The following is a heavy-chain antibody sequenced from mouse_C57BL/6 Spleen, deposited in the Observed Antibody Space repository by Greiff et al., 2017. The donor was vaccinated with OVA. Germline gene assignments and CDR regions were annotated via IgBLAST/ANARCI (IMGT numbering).Heavy chain of an antibody. J-gene: IGHJ2*01. V-gene: IGHV1-81*01. Sequence: VQLVESGAELARPGASVKLSCKASGYTFTSYGISWVKQRTGQGLEWIGEIYPRSGNTYYNEKFKGKATLTADKSSSTAYMELRSLTSEDSAVYFCAREGGLPYFDYWGQGTTLTVSS. CDR3: AREGGLPYFDY. CDR2: IYPRSGNT. D-gene: IGHD2-4*01. CDR1: GYTFTSYG.